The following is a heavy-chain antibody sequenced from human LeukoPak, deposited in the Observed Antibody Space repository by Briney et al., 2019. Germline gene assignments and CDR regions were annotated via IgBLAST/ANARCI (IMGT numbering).Heavy chain of an antibody. CDR1: GGSFSGYY. V-gene: IGHV4-34*01. J-gene: IGHJ2*01. CDR2: INHGGST. CDR3: ARVSSSWYQDWYFDL. Sequence: SETLSLACAVYGGSFSGYYRSWIRQPPRKGLEWIGEINHGGSTNYNPSLESRVTISVDTSKNQFSLKLSSVTAADTAVYYCARVSSSWYQDWYFDLWGRGTLVTVSS. D-gene: IGHD6-13*01.